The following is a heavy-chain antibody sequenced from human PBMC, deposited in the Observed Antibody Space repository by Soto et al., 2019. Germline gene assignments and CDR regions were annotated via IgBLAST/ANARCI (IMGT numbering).Heavy chain of an antibody. V-gene: IGHV4-59*08. J-gene: IGHJ5*02. CDR1: GGSISSYY. CDR2: IYYSVST. CDR3: ARYYYGSGSFCDP. Sequence: SETLSLTCTVSGGSISSYYWSWIRQPPGKGLEWIGYIYYSVSTNYNPSLKSRVTISVDTSKNQFSLKLSSVTAADTAVYYCARYYYGSGSFCDPWGQGTLVTVSS. D-gene: IGHD3-10*01.